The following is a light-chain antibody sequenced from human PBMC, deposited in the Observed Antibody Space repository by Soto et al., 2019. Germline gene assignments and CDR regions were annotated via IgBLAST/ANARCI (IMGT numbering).Light chain of an antibody. CDR2: AAS. CDR1: QNIGSN. Sequence: EIVMTQAPAIVSVSPGERVTLSCRASQNIGSNLAWYQQKPGQAPRLLMYAASTRATDFPERFTGSGSGTEFTLTISSLQSEDIAVYYCQQYNNWSPMYTFGQGTKLEIK. J-gene: IGKJ2*01. V-gene: IGKV3-15*01. CDR3: QQYNNWSPMYT.